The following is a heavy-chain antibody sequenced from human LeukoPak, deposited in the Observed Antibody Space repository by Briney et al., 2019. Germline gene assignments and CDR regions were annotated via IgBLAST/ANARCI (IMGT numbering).Heavy chain of an antibody. J-gene: IGHJ3*02. CDR3: ARVQYYYDSSGYYPDSDAFDI. CDR2: IYYSGST. CDR1: GGSISSGDYY. V-gene: IGHV4-30-4*01. D-gene: IGHD3-22*01. Sequence: SQTLSLTCTVSGGSISSGDYYWSWIRQPPGKGLEWIGYIYYSGSTNYNPSLKSRVTISVDTSKNQFSLKLSSVTAADTAVYYCARVQYYYDSSGYYPDSDAFDIWGQGTMVTVSS.